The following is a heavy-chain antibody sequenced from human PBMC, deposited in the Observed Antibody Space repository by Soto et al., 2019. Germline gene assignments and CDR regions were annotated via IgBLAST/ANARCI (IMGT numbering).Heavy chain of an antibody. CDR1: GYTFTTYG. D-gene: IGHD2-15*01. CDR2: ISPYNGNT. CDR3: AREDGYCSGGSCHSGGWLEP. Sequence: ASVKVSCKASGYTFTTYGVSWVRQAPGQGLEWMGWISPYNGNTNYAQRLQGRVTLTTDTSTNTAYMELRSLRSDDTALYYCAREDGYCSGGSCHSGGWLEPWGQGTLVTVSS. J-gene: IGHJ5*02. V-gene: IGHV1-18*01.